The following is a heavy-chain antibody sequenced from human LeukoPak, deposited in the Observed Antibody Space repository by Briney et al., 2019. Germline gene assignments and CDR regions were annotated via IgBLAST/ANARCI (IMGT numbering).Heavy chain of an antibody. V-gene: IGHV3-11*04. CDR1: GFTFSDYY. Sequence: PGGSLRLSCAASGFTFSDYYMSWIRQAPGKGLEWVSSINGGGGSTYYADSVKGRFTISRDNAKNSLYLQMNSLRAEDTAVYYCARFIAAPYYFDYWGRGTLVTVSS. CDR3: ARFIAAPYYFDY. J-gene: IGHJ4*02. CDR2: INGGGGST. D-gene: IGHD6-13*01.